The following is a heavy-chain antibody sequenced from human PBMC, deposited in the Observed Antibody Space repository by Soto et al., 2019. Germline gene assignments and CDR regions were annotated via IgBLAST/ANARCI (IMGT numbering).Heavy chain of an antibody. J-gene: IGHJ3*02. CDR1: GYTFTSYA. V-gene: IGHV1-3*01. D-gene: IGHD3-10*01. Sequence: ASVKVSCKASGYTFTSYAMHWVRQAPGQRLEWMGWINAGNGNTKYSQKFQGRVTITRDTSASTAYMELSSLRSEDTAVYYCARDRQWFGELAHNDAFDIWGQGTMVTVSS. CDR2: INAGNGNT. CDR3: ARDRQWFGELAHNDAFDI.